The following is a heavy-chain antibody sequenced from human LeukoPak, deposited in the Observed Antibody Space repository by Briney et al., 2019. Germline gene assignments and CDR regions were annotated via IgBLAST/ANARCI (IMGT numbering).Heavy chain of an antibody. CDR1: GGSISSSSYY. J-gene: IGHJ1*01. Sequence: SETLSLTCTVSGGSISSSSYYWGWIRQPPGKGLEWIGSTYYSGSTYYNPSLKSRVTISVDTSKNQFSLKLSSVTAADTAVYYCANLNYGSGGYYSEYFQHWGQGTLVTVSS. CDR3: ANLNYGSGGYYSEYFQH. V-gene: IGHV4-39*01. CDR2: TYYSGST. D-gene: IGHD3-10*01.